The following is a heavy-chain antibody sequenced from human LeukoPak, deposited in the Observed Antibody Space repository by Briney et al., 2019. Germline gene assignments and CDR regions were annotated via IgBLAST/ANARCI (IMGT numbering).Heavy chain of an antibody. D-gene: IGHD2-15*01. V-gene: IGHV3-48*01. J-gene: IGHJ4*02. Sequence: GGSLRLSCAASGFTFSSYSMNWVRQAPGKGLEWVSYISSSSSTIYYADSVKGRFTISRDNAKNSVYLQMNSLRAEETAVYYCARGYSRTFDCWGQGTLVTVSS. CDR1: GFTFSSYS. CDR3: ARGYSRTFDC. CDR2: ISSSSSTI.